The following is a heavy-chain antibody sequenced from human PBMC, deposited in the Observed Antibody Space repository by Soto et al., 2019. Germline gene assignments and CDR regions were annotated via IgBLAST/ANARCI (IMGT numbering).Heavy chain of an antibody. Sequence: QMQLVESGGGVVQPGRSLRLSCAASGFTFSSYTMHWVRQAPGKGLEWVAVISKDGVYKNYGDSVKGRVTISRDNSKNTLYLQMNSLRDEDTAVYYCASGPPLPGGHDYYFDYWGQGTLVTVSS. CDR3: ASGPPLPGGHDYYFDY. CDR1: GFTFSSYT. J-gene: IGHJ4*02. V-gene: IGHV3-30-3*01. D-gene: IGHD1-1*01. CDR2: ISKDGVYK.